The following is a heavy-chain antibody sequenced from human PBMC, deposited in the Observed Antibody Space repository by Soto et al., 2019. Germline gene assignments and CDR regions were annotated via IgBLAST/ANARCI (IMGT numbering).Heavy chain of an antibody. CDR2: IYHSGST. CDR3: ARSRTTEVSIDAFDI. Sequence: QLQLQESGSGLVKPSLTLSLTCAVSGGSISSGGYYWSRIRQPPGNGLEWIGYIYHSGSTYYNPSLKSRVTISVDRSKNQFSLKLSSVTAADTAVYYCARSRTTEVSIDAFDIWGQGTMVTVSS. D-gene: IGHD4-4*01. CDR1: GGSISSGGYY. J-gene: IGHJ3*02. V-gene: IGHV4-30-2*01.